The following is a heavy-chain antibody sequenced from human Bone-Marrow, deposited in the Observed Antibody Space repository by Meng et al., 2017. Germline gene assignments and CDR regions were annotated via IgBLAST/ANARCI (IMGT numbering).Heavy chain of an antibody. CDR3: ARGPTTMAHDFDY. CDR1: GGSFSDYY. J-gene: IGHJ4*02. V-gene: IGHV4-34*01. Sequence: QVQLLQCGARLLKPSETLSLTCVVSGGSFSDYYWSWIRQPPGKGLEWIGEINHSGSTNYNPSLESRATISVDTSQNNLSLKLSSVTAADSAVYYCARGPTTMAHDFDYWGQGTLVTVFS. D-gene: IGHD4-11*01. CDR2: INHSGST.